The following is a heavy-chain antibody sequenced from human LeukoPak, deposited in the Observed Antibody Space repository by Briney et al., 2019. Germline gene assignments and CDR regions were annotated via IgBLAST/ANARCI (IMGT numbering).Heavy chain of an antibody. J-gene: IGHJ3*02. CDR3: AKDVIFYWAFDI. CDR2: ISGSGGST. D-gene: IGHD3-9*01. Sequence: GGSPRLSCAASGFTFSSYAMSWVRQAPGKGLEWVSAISGSGGSTYYADSVKGRFTISRDNSKNTLYLQMNSLRAEDTAVYYCAKDVIFYWAFDIWGQGTMVTVSS. CDR1: GFTFSSYA. V-gene: IGHV3-23*01.